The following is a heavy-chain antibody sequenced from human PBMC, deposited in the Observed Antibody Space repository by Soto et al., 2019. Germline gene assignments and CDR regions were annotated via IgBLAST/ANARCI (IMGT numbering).Heavy chain of an antibody. CDR1: GFTFSSYA. CDR2: ISGSGGST. J-gene: IGHJ6*02. Sequence: PGGSLRLSCAASGFTFSSYAMSWVRQAPGKGLEWVSAISGSGGSTYYADSVKGRFTISRDNSKNTLYLQMNSLRAEDTAVYYCAKDPVVWSGYSYYYGMDVWGQGTTVTVSS. CDR3: AKDPVVWSGYSYYYGMDV. V-gene: IGHV3-23*01. D-gene: IGHD3-3*01.